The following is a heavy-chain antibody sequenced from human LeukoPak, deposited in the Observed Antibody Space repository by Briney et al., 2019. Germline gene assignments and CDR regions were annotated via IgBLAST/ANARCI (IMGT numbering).Heavy chain of an antibody. CDR3: MRHEEEDGYNAKPFDF. CDR2: IYYSGTT. V-gene: IGHV4-39*01. D-gene: IGHD5-24*01. J-gene: IGHJ4*02. Sequence: PSETLSLTCTVSGGSISNSNYYWGWVRQPPGKGLEWIGTIYYSGTTYYTPSIKSRVTISVDTSKNQFSLRLSSVTAADTAVYFCMRHEEEDGYNAKPFDFWGQGTLVTVSS. CDR1: GGSISNSNYY.